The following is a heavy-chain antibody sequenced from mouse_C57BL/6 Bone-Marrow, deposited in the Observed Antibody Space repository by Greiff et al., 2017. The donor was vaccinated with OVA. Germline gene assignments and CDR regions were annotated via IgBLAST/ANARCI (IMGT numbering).Heavy chain of an antibody. CDR3: ARPFITTVVAFYAMDY. D-gene: IGHD1-1*01. CDR1: GYTFTSYW. J-gene: IGHJ4*01. V-gene: IGHV1-55*01. Sequence: QVQLQQPGAELVKPGASVKMSCKASGYTFTSYWITWVKQRPGQGLEWIGDIYPGSGSTNYNEKFKSKATLTVDTSSSTAYMQLSSLTSEDSAVYYGARPFITTVVAFYAMDYWGQGTSVTVSS. CDR2: IYPGSGST.